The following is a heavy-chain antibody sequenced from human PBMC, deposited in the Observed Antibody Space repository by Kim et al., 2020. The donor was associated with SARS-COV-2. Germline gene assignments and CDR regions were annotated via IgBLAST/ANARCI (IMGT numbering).Heavy chain of an antibody. CDR1: GFTFSSYS. J-gene: IGHJ4*02. CDR3: ARDIRGAYYYDSSGGFDY. Sequence: GGSLRLSCAASGFTFSSYSMNWVRQAPGKGLEWVSSISSSSSYIYYADSVKGRFTISRDNAKNSLYLQMNSLRAEDTAVYYCARDIRGAYYYDSSGGFDYWGQGTLVTVSS. D-gene: IGHD3-22*01. CDR2: ISSSSSYI. V-gene: IGHV3-21*01.